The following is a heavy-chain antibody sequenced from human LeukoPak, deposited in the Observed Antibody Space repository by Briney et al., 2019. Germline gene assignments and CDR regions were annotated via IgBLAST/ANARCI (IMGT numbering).Heavy chain of an antibody. CDR1: GGSFSGYY. D-gene: IGHD4-17*01. J-gene: IGHJ4*02. Sequence: PSETLSLTCAVYGGSFSGYYWSWIRQPPGKGLEWIGEINHSGSTDYNPSLKSRVTISVDTSKNQFSLKLSSVTAADTAAYYCARGHHDYGDSVWGQGTLVTVSS. CDR3: ARGHHDYGDSV. CDR2: INHSGST. V-gene: IGHV4-34*01.